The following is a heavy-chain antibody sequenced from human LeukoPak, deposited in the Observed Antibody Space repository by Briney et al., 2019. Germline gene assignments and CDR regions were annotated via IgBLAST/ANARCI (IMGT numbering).Heavy chain of an antibody. Sequence: ASVKVSCKASGYTFTGYYMHWVRQAPGQGLEWMGWINPNSGGTNYAQRFQGRVTMTKDTSISTAYMELSRLRSDDTAVYYCAREFIIAAAGTVDYWGQGTLVTVSS. V-gene: IGHV1-2*02. J-gene: IGHJ4*02. D-gene: IGHD6-13*01. CDR1: GYTFTGYY. CDR2: INPNSGGT. CDR3: AREFIIAAAGTVDY.